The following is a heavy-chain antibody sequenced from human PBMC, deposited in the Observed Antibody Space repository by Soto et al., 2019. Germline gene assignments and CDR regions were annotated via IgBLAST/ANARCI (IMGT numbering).Heavy chain of an antibody. Sequence: QVQLQESGPGLVKPSETLSLTCTVSGGSISSYYWSWIRQPPGKGLEWIGYIYYSGSTNYNPSLKSRVTISVDTSKNQFSRKLSSVTAADTAVYYCARSTGIVTGSKFDYWGQGTLVTVSS. CDR3: ARSTGIVTGSKFDY. V-gene: IGHV4-59*01. J-gene: IGHJ4*02. CDR1: GGSISSYY. CDR2: IYYSGST. D-gene: IGHD1-1*01.